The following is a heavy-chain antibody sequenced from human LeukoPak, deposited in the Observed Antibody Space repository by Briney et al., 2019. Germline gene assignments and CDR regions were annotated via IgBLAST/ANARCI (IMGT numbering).Heavy chain of an antibody. Sequence: GGSLRLSCAASGFTFRSSAMTWVRQAPGKGLEWVSSISSSARSTYYADSLKGRFTISRDNSKDTLSLQMTSLRPEDTAIYYCARRDSSDWYSLDYWGQGTLVTVSS. J-gene: IGHJ4*02. CDR2: ISSSARST. D-gene: IGHD6-19*01. CDR3: ARRDSSDWYSLDY. V-gene: IGHV3-23*01. CDR1: GFTFRSSA.